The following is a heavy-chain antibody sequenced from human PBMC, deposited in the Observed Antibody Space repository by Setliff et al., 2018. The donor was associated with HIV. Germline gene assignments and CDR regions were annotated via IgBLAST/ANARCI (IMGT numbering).Heavy chain of an antibody. J-gene: IGHJ3*01. CDR3: VREGEYFDTIGHYLVRRFFDL. CDR1: EFTFSSYT. V-gene: IGHV3-7*03. Sequence: GGSLRLSCAASEFTFSSYTMKWVRQAPGKGLEWMANIKEDGSEKYYVDSGKGRFTISRDNAKKSVFLHMNSLRGEDTAVYYCVREGEYFDTIGHYLVRRFFDLWGQGTMVTVSS. D-gene: IGHD3-9*01. CDR2: IKEDGSEK.